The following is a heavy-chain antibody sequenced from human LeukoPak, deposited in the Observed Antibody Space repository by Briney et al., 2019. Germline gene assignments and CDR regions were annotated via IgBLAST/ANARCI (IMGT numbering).Heavy chain of an antibody. Sequence: PGGSLRLSCAASGFTFSSYSINWVRQAPGKGLEWVSSISSSSSYIYYADSVKGRFTISRDNAKNSLYLQMNSLRAEDTAVYYCARARQATVDFDYWGQGTLVTVSS. D-gene: IGHD4-23*01. J-gene: IGHJ4*02. CDR2: ISSSSSYI. V-gene: IGHV3-21*01. CDR3: ARARQATVDFDY. CDR1: GFTFSSYS.